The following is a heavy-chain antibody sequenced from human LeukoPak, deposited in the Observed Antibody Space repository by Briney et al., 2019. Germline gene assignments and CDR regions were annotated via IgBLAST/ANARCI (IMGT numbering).Heavy chain of an antibody. V-gene: IGHV4-59*01. Sequence: PSETLSLTCTVSGGSISSYYWSWIRQPPGKGLEWIGCIYYSGSTNYNPSLKSRVTISIDTSKNQFSLKLSSVTAADTAVYYCARGTRYSYIFDYWGQGTLVTVSS. CDR3: ARGTRYSYIFDY. D-gene: IGHD5-18*01. J-gene: IGHJ4*02. CDR1: GGSISSYY. CDR2: IYYSGST.